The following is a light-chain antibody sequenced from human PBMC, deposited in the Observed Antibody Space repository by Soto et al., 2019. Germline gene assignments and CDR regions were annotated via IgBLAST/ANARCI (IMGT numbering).Light chain of an antibody. Sequence: EIVLMQSPGTLSLSPGERATLSCRASQSVSYNYVAWYQQKPGQAPRLLIAGASSRATGIPDRFSGSGSGTDFTLTISRLEPEDFAVYYCQQYGTSPPLTFGGGTKVEIK. V-gene: IGKV3-20*01. CDR2: GAS. CDR3: QQYGTSPPLT. CDR1: QSVSYNY. J-gene: IGKJ4*01.